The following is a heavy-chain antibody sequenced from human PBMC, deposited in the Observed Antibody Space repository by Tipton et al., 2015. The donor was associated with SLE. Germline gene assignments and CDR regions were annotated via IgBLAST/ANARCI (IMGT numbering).Heavy chain of an antibody. CDR2: IDYTANP. CDR3: ARSWNDAPPDLGY. CDR1: GGSIGSFY. D-gene: IGHD1-1*01. Sequence: TLSLTCTVSGGSIGSFYWSWIRQPPGKGLEWIGNIDYTANPNYSPSLKSRVTISIDMSTNHFSLKLRSVTAADTAVYYCARSWNDAPPDLGYWGQGTLVTVSS. V-gene: IGHV4-59*01. J-gene: IGHJ4*02.